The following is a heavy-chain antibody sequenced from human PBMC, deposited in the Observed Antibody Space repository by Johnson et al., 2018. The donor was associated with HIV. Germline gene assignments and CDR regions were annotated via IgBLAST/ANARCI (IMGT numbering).Heavy chain of an antibody. J-gene: IGHJ3*02. V-gene: IGHV3-13*01. CDR2: IGTAGDT. D-gene: IGHD3-16*01. CDR3: AREGARNAFDI. CDR1: GFTFSSYD. Sequence: MQLVESGGGVVQPGRSLRLSCAASGFTFSSYDMHWVRQATGKGLEWVSAIGTAGDTYYPGSVKGRFTISRENAKNSLYLQMNSLRAEDTALYYCAREGARNAFDIWGQGTMVTVSS.